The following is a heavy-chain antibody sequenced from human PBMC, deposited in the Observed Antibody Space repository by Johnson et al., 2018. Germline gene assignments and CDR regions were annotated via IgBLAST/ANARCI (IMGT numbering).Heavy chain of an antibody. CDR2: ISSSSAYI. D-gene: IGHD5/OR15-5a*01. Sequence: VQLVQSGGGLIQPGGSLRLSCATSGFTFSSYAMNWVRQAPGKGLEWISYISSSSAYISYGDSVKGRFSISRDNAQKSLFLQMNSLGVEDTAVYYCAGDPSIGSNWYYYMDVWGKGTTVTVSS. J-gene: IGHJ6*03. CDR3: AGDPSIGSNWYYYMDV. CDR1: GFTFSSYA. V-gene: IGHV3-48*01.